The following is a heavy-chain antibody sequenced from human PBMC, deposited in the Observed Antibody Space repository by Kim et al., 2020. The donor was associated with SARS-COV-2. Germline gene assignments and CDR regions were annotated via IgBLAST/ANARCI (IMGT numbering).Heavy chain of an antibody. CDR1: GYIFTTYY. J-gene: IGHJ3*02. CDR2: INPASGGT. D-gene: IGHD4-17*01. Sequence: ASVKVSCKASGYIFTTYYIHWVRNVPGRGLEWMGRINPASGGTNYPRKFQDRVLMTSDTSIGTAYLEVTSLNYDDAAVYYCARGYDYGDYFYAFDIWGQGTKISVSS. V-gene: IGHV1-2*06. CDR3: ARGYDYGDYFYAFDI.